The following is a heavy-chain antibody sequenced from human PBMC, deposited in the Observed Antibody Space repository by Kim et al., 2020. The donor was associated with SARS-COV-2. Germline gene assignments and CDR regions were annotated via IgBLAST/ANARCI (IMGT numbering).Heavy chain of an antibody. CDR3: ARGKYYYDGSGNPRFWYFDL. Sequence: SETLSLTCTVSGGSISYYYWTWIRQPPGKGLEWIGYVFDSGSTNYNPSLKSRVTISLGTSKKQFSLPLTSVTAADTAVYYCARGKYYYDGSGNPRFWYFDLWGRGTLVTVSS. D-gene: IGHD3-22*01. CDR1: GGSISYYY. CDR2: VFDSGST. V-gene: IGHV4-59*01. J-gene: IGHJ2*01.